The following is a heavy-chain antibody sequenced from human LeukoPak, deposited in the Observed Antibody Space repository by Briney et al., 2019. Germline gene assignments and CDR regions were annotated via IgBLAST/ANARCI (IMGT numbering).Heavy chain of an antibody. CDR3: ASLYGDYVASDY. Sequence: GGSVNVSRKPSRYSYTVYYMHWVRQAPGQGLEGMGWINPNSGGTNNAQKFLDRVTMTRDTSISTAYMELSRLRSDDTAVYYCASLYGDYVASDYWGQGTLVTVSS. CDR2: INPNSGGT. J-gene: IGHJ4*02. V-gene: IGHV1-2*02. CDR1: RYSYTVYY. D-gene: IGHD4-17*01.